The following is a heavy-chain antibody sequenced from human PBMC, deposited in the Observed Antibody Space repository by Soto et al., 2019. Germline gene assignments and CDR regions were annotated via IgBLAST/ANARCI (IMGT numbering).Heavy chain of an antibody. V-gene: IGHV3-30-3*01. CDR1: GFTFSSYA. CDR3: ARARWLHYYYGMDV. Sequence: GGSLRLSCAASGFTFSSYAMHWVRQAPGKGLEWVAVISYDGSNKYYADSVKGRFTISRDNSKNTLYLQMNSLRAEDTAVYYCARARWLHYYYGMDVWGQGTTVTVSS. D-gene: IGHD3-10*01. J-gene: IGHJ6*02. CDR2: ISYDGSNK.